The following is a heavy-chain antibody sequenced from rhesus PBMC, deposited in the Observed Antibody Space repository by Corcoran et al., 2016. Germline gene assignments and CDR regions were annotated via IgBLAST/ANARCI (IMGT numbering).Heavy chain of an antibody. CDR3: ARDRPPGY. Sequence: QVQLQESGPGLVKPSETLSPTGAVSGGSFSGYHWGWVPQPPGKGLEWIGYIRGTIGSTDYNPSLKSRVTISTATSKNQFSLKLSSVTAADTAVYYCARDRPPGYWGQGVLVTVSS. V-gene: IGHV4-165*01. J-gene: IGHJ4*01. CDR1: GGSFSGYH. CDR2: IRGTIGST.